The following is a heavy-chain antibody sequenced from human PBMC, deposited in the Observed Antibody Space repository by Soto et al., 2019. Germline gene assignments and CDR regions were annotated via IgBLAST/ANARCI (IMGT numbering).Heavy chain of an antibody. CDR1: GFTFINYA. Sequence: GGSLILSCAASGFTFINYAMSWVRQAPGKGLEWVAVISYDGSNKYYADSVKGRFTISRDNSKNTLYLQMNSLRAEETAVCYCAKDWNYYGMDVWGQGTTVTVSS. CDR3: AKDWNYYGMDV. CDR2: ISYDGSNK. J-gene: IGHJ6*02. V-gene: IGHV3-30*18. D-gene: IGHD1-1*01.